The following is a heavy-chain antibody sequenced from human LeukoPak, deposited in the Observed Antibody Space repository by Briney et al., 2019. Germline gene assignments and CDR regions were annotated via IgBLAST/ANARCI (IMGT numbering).Heavy chain of an antibody. V-gene: IGHV3-7*01. CDR3: ARDHFDFWSGYHYFDY. D-gene: IGHD3-3*01. CDR1: GFTFSTYW. CDR2: IKQDGSEK. Sequence: SGGSLRLSCAASGFTFSTYWMSWVRQAPGKGLEWVANIKQDGSEKYYVDSVKGRFTISRDNAKNSLYLQVNSLRAEDTAVYYCARDHFDFWSGYHYFDYWGQGTLVTVSS. J-gene: IGHJ4*02.